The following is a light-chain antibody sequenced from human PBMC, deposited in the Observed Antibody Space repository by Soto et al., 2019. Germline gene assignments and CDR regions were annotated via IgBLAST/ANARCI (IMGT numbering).Light chain of an antibody. Sequence: EIVLTHSPDTLSLSPWERATLSCRASQSVSSYLAWYQQKPGQAPRLLIYDASNRATGIPARFSGSGSGTDFTLTISSLEPEDFGVYYCQQYGRSPWTFGQGTKVDIK. CDR1: QSVSSY. CDR3: QQYGRSPWT. V-gene: IGKV3-11*01. CDR2: DAS. J-gene: IGKJ1*01.